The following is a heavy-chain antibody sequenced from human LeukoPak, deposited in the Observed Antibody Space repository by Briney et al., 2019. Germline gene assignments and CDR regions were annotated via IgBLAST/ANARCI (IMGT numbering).Heavy chain of an antibody. CDR1: GFTFSNAW. V-gene: IGHV3-11*01. J-gene: IGHJ3*02. Sequence: GGSLRLSCAASGFTFSNAWMSWVRQAPGKGLEWVSYISSSGSTIYYADSVKGRFTISRDNAKNSLYLQMNSLRAEDTAVYYCARDCSSTSCSDAFDIWGQGTMVTVSS. CDR3: ARDCSSTSCSDAFDI. CDR2: ISSSGSTI. D-gene: IGHD2-2*01.